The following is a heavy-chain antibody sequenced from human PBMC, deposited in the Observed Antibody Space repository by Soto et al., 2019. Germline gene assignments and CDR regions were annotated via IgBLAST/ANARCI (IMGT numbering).Heavy chain of an antibody. CDR3: ARRRRYSGYDY. J-gene: IGHJ4*02. V-gene: IGHV4-59*08. D-gene: IGHD5-12*01. CDR1: GGSISSYY. CDR2: IYYSGST. Sequence: PSETLSLTCTVSGGSISSYYWSWIRQPPGKGLEWIGYIYYSGSTNYNPSLKSRVTISVDTSKNQFSLKLSSVTAADTAVYYCARRRRYSGYDYWGRETLVTVSS.